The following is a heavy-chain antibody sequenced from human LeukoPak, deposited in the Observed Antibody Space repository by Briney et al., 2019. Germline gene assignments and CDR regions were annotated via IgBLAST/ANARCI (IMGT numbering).Heavy chain of an antibody. Sequence: GASVEVSCKASGYTFTSYGITWVRQASGQGLEWMGWISAYNGNANHAQKFQDRVTMTTDTSTSTAYMELRSLRSDDTAVYYCAREGDYSSGWDRADYWGQGTLVTVSS. D-gene: IGHD6-19*01. J-gene: IGHJ4*02. CDR3: AREGDYSSGWDRADY. CDR1: GYTFTSYG. V-gene: IGHV1-18*01. CDR2: ISAYNGNA.